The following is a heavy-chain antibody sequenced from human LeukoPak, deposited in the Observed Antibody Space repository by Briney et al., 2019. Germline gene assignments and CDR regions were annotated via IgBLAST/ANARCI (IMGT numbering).Heavy chain of an antibody. CDR3: ARDLRYCSGGSCYSGSDY. CDR2: ISSSSSYI. D-gene: IGHD2-15*01. V-gene: IGHV3-21*01. Sequence: SGGSLRLSCAASGFTFSSYSMNWVRQAPGKGLELVSSISSSSSYIYYADSVKGRFTISRDNAKNSLYLQMNSLRAEDTAVYYCARDLRYCSGGSCYSGSDYWGQGTLVTVPS. CDR1: GFTFSSYS. J-gene: IGHJ4*02.